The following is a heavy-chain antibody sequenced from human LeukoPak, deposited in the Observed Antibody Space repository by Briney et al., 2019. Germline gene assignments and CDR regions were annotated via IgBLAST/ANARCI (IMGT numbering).Heavy chain of an antibody. CDR2: LYSSGYS. CDR3: AAKGNGYTGIYVFAH. Sequence: GRPLRLSCAASGFTFSTYAMHWVRQAPGKGLEWVSVLYSSGYSKYADSVKGRFSISRDNSENTLSLQMNSLRAEDTAVYYYAAKGNGYTGIYVFAHWGRGTLVTVSS. CDR1: GFTFSTYA. V-gene: IGHV3-66*01. D-gene: IGHD5-12*01. J-gene: IGHJ4*02.